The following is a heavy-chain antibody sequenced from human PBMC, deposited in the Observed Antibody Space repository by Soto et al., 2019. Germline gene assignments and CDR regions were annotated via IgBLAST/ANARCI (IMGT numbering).Heavy chain of an antibody. CDR2: INHSGST. V-gene: IGHV4-34*01. J-gene: IGHJ4*02. Sequence: SETLSLTCAVYGGSFSGYYWSRIRQPPGKGLECIGEINHSGSTNYNPSLKSRVTISVDTSKNQFSLKLSSVTAADTAVYYCARGPSYYDILTGYYQTQPFDYWGQGTLVTVSS. D-gene: IGHD3-9*01. CDR1: GGSFSGYY. CDR3: ARGPSYYDILTGYYQTQPFDY.